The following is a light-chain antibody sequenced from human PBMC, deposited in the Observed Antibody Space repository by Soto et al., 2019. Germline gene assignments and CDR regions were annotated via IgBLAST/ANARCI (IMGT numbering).Light chain of an antibody. Sequence: DIQMTQSPSSLSASVGDRVTITCRASQSISNYLNWYQQKPGKAPKLLIYAASSLQSGVPSRFSGGGSGTDFTLTISSLQPEDFGTYYCQQSYSTLFTFGPGTKVDIK. CDR3: QQSYSTLFT. J-gene: IGKJ3*01. CDR2: AAS. CDR1: QSISNY. V-gene: IGKV1-39*01.